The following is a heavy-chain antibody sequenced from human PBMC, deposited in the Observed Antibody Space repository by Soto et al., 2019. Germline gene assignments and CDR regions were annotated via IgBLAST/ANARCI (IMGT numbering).Heavy chain of an antibody. CDR1: GFSFSGFT. D-gene: IGHD3-22*01. J-gene: IGHJ4*02. CDR2: VSFDGNKK. V-gene: IGHV3-30-3*01. Sequence: QVQLVESGGGVVQPGGSLKLSCAASGFSFSGFTMHWVRQAPGKGLEWAAVVSFDGNKKYYADSVQGRFTISRDNSKNTLYLQVNSMIPEDTAVYYCARENIKGYYYDSSGYYQSGYFDYWGQGTLVTVSS. CDR3: ARENIKGYYYDSSGYYQSGYFDY.